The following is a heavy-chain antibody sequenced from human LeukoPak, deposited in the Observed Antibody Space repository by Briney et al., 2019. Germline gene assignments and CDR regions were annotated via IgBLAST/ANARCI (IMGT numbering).Heavy chain of an antibody. D-gene: IGHD4-11*01. CDR2: IYYSGST. J-gene: IGHJ3*02. CDR3: ARRDMTALTAYAFDI. Sequence: SETLSLTCTVSGGSISSSSYYWGWIRQPPGKGLEWIGSIYYSGSTYYNPSLNSRVTRSVDTSKNQFSLKLRSVTAADTAVYYCARRDMTALTAYAFDIWGQGTMVTVSS. CDR1: GGSISSSSYY. V-gene: IGHV4-39*01.